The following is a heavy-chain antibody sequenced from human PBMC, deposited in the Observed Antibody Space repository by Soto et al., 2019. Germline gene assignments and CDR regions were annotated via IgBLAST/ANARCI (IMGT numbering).Heavy chain of an antibody. CDR1: GGSISSYY. D-gene: IGHD2-2*01. CDR2: IYYSGST. V-gene: IGHV4-59*01. J-gene: IGHJ4*02. CDR3: AASSGYCSSTSCQKGFDY. Sequence: SETLSLTCTVSGGSISSYYWSWIRQPPGKGLEWIGYIYYSGSTNYNPSLKSRVTISVDTSKNQFSLKLSSVTAADTAVYYCAASSGYCSSTSCQKGFDYWGQGTLVTVSS.